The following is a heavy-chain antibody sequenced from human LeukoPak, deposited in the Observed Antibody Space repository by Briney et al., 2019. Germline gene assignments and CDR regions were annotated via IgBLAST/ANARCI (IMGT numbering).Heavy chain of an antibody. J-gene: IGHJ4*02. CDR2: IYYNGNT. Sequence: SETLTLTCAASGGSISSYYWSWIRQPPGKGLEWIGDIYYNGNTNYNPSLMSRVAISVDTSKNQFSLKLSSVTAADTAVYYCAREGTPDSSGYYLGYWGQGTLVTVSS. V-gene: IGHV4-59*01. CDR3: AREGTPDSSGYYLGY. D-gene: IGHD3-22*01. CDR1: GGSISSYY.